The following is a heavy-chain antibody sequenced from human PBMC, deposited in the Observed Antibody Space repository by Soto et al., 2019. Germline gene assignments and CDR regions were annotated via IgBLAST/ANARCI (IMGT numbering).Heavy chain of an antibody. Sequence: QVRLQESGPGLVKPSETLSLTCTVSGASISRYYWSWIRQSPGKGLKWIGYLYNTGRTIYNPSLKSRVTISVDTSKNQFSLKMNSVTARETAVYYCARDLWSYCGVDFYPRDLWGQGTTVTVSS. CDR1: GASISRYY. V-gene: IGHV4-59*01. CDR2: LYNTGRT. CDR3: ARDLWSYCGVDFYPRDL. J-gene: IGHJ6*02. D-gene: IGHD2-21*02.